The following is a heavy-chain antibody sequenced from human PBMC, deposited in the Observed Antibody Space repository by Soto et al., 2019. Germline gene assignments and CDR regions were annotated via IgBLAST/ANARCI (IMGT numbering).Heavy chain of an antibody. J-gene: IGHJ3*02. D-gene: IGHD6-13*01. CDR1: GYSFTSYW. Sequence: GESLKISCKGSGYSFTSYWISWARQMPGKGLEWMGRIDPSDSYTNYSPSFQGHVTISADKSISTAYLQWSSLKASDTAMYYCARIKSSSWSHDAFDIWGQGTMVTVSS. CDR2: IDPSDSYT. V-gene: IGHV5-10-1*01. CDR3: ARIKSSSWSHDAFDI.